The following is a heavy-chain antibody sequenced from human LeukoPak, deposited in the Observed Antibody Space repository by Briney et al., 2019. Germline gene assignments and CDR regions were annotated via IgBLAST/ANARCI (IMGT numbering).Heavy chain of an antibody. V-gene: IGHV3-23*01. D-gene: IGHD1-26*01. J-gene: IGHJ4*02. Sequence: PGGSLRLSCAASGFTFSSSAMSWVRQAPGKGLEWVSTVSGSGGSTYYADSVKGRFTISRDNSKNTLYLQMNSLRAEDTAVYYCAKQHGSYFDYWGQGTLVTVSS. CDR3: AKQHGSYFDY. CDR2: VSGSGGST. CDR1: GFTFSSSA.